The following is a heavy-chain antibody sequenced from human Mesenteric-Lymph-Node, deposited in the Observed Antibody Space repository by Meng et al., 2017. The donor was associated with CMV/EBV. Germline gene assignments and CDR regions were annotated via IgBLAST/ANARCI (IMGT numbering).Heavy chain of an antibody. D-gene: IGHD3-3*01. CDR1: GGSISSYY. CDR2: IKQDGSEK. Sequence: LSLTCTVSGGSISSYYWSWIRQPPGKGLEWVANIKQDGSEKYYVDSVKGRFTISRDNAKNSLYLQMNSLRAEDTAVYYCARVSPFWSGYHYYYGMDVWGQGTTVTVSS. V-gene: IGHV3-7*01. J-gene: IGHJ6*02. CDR3: ARVSPFWSGYHYYYGMDV.